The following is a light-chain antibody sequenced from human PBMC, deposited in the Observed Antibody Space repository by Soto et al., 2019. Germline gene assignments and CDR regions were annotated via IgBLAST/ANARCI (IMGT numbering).Light chain of an antibody. Sequence: DIQMTQSPSSLSASVGDRVTITCRASRTINTYLNWYQHKPGKPPKLLIYGVSSLQGGVPPRFSGSGSGPDFSLTISSLQPEDFATYYCQQTFTTPCTFGQGTKLEIK. V-gene: IGKV1-39*01. CDR1: RTINTY. CDR2: GVS. CDR3: QQTFTTPCT. J-gene: IGKJ2*02.